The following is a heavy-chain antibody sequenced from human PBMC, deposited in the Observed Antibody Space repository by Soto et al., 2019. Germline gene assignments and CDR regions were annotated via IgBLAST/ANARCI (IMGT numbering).Heavy chain of an antibody. J-gene: IGHJ5*01. CDR3: ARVHKNWFDS. V-gene: IGHV5-10-1*01. CDR1: GYNFPAFW. CDR2: IDPSDSYT. Sequence: ESLRVYWKASGYNFPAFWIHWVRQMPGKDLEWLGKIDPSDSYTNYSPSFEGHVTISTENSITTAYLQWSSLRASDTALYFCARVHKNWFDSWAQGTMVTVSS.